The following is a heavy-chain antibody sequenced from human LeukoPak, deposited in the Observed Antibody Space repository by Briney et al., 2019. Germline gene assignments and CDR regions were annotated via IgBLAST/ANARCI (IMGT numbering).Heavy chain of an antibody. V-gene: IGHV3-66*01. J-gene: IGHJ4*02. D-gene: IGHD1-26*01. CDR3: ARGGSNAGY. CDR1: GFTVSNNY. CDR2: IYRGGNI. Sequence: SGGSLRLSCAASGFTVSNNYMRWVRQAPGKGLEWVSFIYRGGNIYYADSVKGRFTLSRDDSKNTLYLQMYSLRVEDMAVYYCARGGSNAGYWGQGTLVTVSS.